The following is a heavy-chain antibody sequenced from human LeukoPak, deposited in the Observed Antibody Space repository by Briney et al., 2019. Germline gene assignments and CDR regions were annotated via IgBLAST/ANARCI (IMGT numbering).Heavy chain of an antibody. Sequence: SETLSLTCTLSGGSISSYYWRWIRQPPGKGLEWIGYIYYSGSTNSNPSLKSRVTISVDTSKNQFSLKLSSVTAADTAVYYCARLDYYDSSGHIDFWGQGTLVTVSS. CDR1: GGSISSYY. CDR3: ARLDYYDSSGHIDF. J-gene: IGHJ4*02. D-gene: IGHD3-22*01. CDR2: IYYSGST. V-gene: IGHV4-59*08.